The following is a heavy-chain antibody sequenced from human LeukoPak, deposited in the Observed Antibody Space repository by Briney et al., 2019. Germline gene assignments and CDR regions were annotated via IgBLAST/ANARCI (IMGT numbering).Heavy chain of an antibody. CDR1: GGSISSGSYY. Sequence: SETLSLTCTVSGGSISSGSYYWSWIRQPAGKGLEWIGRIYTSGSTNYNPSLKSRVTISVDTSKNQFSLKLSSVTAADTAVYYCARVWVTTNWFDPWGQGTLVTVSS. CDR3: ARVWVTTNWFDP. D-gene: IGHD4-17*01. J-gene: IGHJ5*02. V-gene: IGHV4-61*02. CDR2: IYTSGST.